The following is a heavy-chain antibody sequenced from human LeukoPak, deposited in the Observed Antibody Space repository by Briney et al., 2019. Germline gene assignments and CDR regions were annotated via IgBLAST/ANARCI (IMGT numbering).Heavy chain of an antibody. CDR1: GFTFSDYA. D-gene: IGHD3-3*02. V-gene: IGHV3-33*08. J-gene: IGHJ6*02. CDR3: ARDSTNYYYGMDV. Sequence: GGSPRLSCAASGFTFSDYAMHWVRQAPGKGLEWVAVIWYDGSNEYYAASVKGRFTISRDNSKNTLYLQMNSLRAEDTAVYYCARDSTNYYYGMDVWGQGTTVTVSS. CDR2: IWYDGSNE.